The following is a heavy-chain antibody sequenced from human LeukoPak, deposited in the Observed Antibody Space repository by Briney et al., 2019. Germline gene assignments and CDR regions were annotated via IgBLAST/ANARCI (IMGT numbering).Heavy chain of an antibody. D-gene: IGHD3-10*01. Sequence: GGFRRLSCAASGLTFSSYGMNWFGKVPGMGLGWVSSISSSSSYIYYADSVKGRFTISRDNAKNSLYLQMNSLRAEDTAVYYCARDTLVRGFDYWGQGTLVTVSS. CDR1: GLTFSSYG. CDR2: ISSSSSYI. J-gene: IGHJ4*02. V-gene: IGHV3-21*01. CDR3: ARDTLVRGFDY.